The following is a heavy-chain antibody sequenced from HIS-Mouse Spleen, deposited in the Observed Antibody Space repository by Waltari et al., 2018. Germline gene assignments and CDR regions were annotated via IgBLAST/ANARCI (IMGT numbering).Heavy chain of an antibody. J-gene: IGHJ2*01. V-gene: IGHV4-39*07. D-gene: IGHD6-13*01. CDR2: IYYSGST. Sequence: QLQLQESGPGLVKPSETLSLTCTVSGGSISSSSYYWAWIRQPPGKGLEWIESIYYSGSTYYNPSLKSRVTISVDTSKNQFSLKLSSVTAADTAVYYCAREIQYSSSWYDWYFDLWGRGTLVTVSS. CDR1: GGSISSSSYY. CDR3: AREIQYSSSWYDWYFDL.